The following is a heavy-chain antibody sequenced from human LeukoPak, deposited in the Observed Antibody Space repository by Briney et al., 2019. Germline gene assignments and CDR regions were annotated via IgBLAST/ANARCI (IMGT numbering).Heavy chain of an antibody. D-gene: IGHD2-15*01. V-gene: IGHV5-51*01. J-gene: IGHJ4*02. Sequence: GESLKISCKGSGYRFSSYWIGWVRQMPGKGLEWMGMIYPADSDTRYSPSFQGQVTISADKSINTAYLQWSSLKASDTAMYYCASGSYSWYFDNWGQGSLVTVSA. CDR3: ASGSYSWYFDN. CDR2: IYPADSDT. CDR1: GYRFSSYW.